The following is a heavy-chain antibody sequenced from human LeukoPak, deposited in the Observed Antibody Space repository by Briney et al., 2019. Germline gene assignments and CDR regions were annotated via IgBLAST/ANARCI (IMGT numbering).Heavy chain of an antibody. D-gene: IGHD1-7*01. J-gene: IGHJ4*02. CDR3: VRMNYVSSGWGAPFDH. V-gene: IGHV3-48*04. Sequence: GGSLRLSCAAPGFTFSSYSMNWVRRAPGKGLEWLSYIRSSGSTIYYADSVKGRFTISRDNAKNSLYLQMNSLRAEDTALYYCVRMNYVSSGWGAPFDHWGQGTLVTVSS. CDR1: GFTFSSYS. CDR2: IRSSGSTI.